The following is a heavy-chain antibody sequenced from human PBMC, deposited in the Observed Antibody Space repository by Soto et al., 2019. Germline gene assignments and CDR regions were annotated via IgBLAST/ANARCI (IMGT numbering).Heavy chain of an antibody. J-gene: IGHJ3*02. CDR2: IGWDDDK. CDR3: ARMLEWYGSAFDI. Sequence: GPTLVNPTQTLTLTCTFSGFSLSTSGMRVSWIRQPPGKALEWLALIGWDDDKYYSTSLKTRLTISKDTSKNQVVLTMTNMDPVDTATYYCARMLEWYGSAFDIWGQGIMVTVSS. CDR1: GFSLSTSGMR. V-gene: IGHV2-70*01. D-gene: IGHD3-3*01.